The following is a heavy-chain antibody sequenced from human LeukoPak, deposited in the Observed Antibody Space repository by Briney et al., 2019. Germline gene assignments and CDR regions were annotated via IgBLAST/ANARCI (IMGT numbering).Heavy chain of an antibody. CDR1: GFTFSSYA. V-gene: IGHV3-23*01. D-gene: IGHD6-13*01. Sequence: PGGSLRLSCAASGFTFSSYAMSWVRQAPGKGLEWVSAISGSGGSTYYADSVKGRFTISRDNSKNTLYLQMNSLRAEDTAVYYCAKVGYSSSWYRSGYFDYWGQGTPVTVSS. CDR2: ISGSGGST. CDR3: AKVGYSSSWYRSGYFDY. J-gene: IGHJ4*02.